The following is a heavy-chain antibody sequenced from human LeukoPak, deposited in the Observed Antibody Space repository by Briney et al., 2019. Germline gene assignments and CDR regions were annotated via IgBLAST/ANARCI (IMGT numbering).Heavy chain of an antibody. CDR2: IKQDGSEK. D-gene: IGHD3-22*01. Sequence: GGSLRLSCVVSGFTFRSYSMNWVRQAPGKGLEWVANIKQDGSEKNYVDSVKGRFTISRDNAKNSLYLQMNSLRAEDTAVYYCARTLYYDSSGYYRYFDYWGQGTLVTVSS. J-gene: IGHJ4*02. CDR3: ARTLYYDSSGYYRYFDY. V-gene: IGHV3-7*03. CDR1: GFTFRSYS.